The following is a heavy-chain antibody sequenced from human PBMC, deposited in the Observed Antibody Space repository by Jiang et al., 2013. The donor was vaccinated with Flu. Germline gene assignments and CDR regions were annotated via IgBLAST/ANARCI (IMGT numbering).Heavy chain of an antibody. D-gene: IGHD5-12*01. Sequence: QSGSELKKPGASVKVSCKASGHIFTTYAMNWVRQAPGQGLEWMGWINTNTGKLTYAQGFTGRFVFSLDTSVSTAYLQICSLKAEDTAVYYCARVYYSGYLNDAFDIWGQGTMVTVSS. J-gene: IGHJ3*02. V-gene: IGHV7-4-1*01. CDR3: ARVYYSGYLNDAFDI. CDR1: GHIFTTYA. CDR2: INTNTGKL.